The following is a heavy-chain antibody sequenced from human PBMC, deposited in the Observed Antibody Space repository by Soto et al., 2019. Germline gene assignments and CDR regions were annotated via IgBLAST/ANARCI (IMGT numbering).Heavy chain of an antibody. CDR3: ARDYYDSSGYYSVEYYFDY. V-gene: IGHV1-18*04. D-gene: IGHD3-22*01. CDR1: GYTFTTYG. CDR2: ISTYNGNT. Sequence: QVQLVQSGGVVRKPGASVKVSCEASGYTFTTYGISWVRQAPGQGLEWMGWISTYNGNTFYAQNLQSRVIRTSDTSTSTAYVELRSLRSDDTAVYYCARDYYDSSGYYSVEYYFDYWGQGTLVTVSS. J-gene: IGHJ4*02.